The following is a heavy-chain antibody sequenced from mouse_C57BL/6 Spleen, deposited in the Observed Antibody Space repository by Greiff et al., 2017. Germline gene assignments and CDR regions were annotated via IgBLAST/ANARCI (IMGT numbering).Heavy chain of an antibody. CDR3: ARGVTTVVAYYAMDY. Sequence: QVQLQQPGAELVKPGASVKMSCKASGYTFTSYWITWVKQRPGQGLEWIGDIYPGSGSTNYNEKFKGKATLTVDTSSSTAYMQLSSLTSEDSAVYYCARGVTTVVAYYAMDYWGQGTSVTVSS. CDR2: IYPGSGST. CDR1: GYTFTSYW. V-gene: IGHV1-55*01. D-gene: IGHD1-1*01. J-gene: IGHJ4*01.